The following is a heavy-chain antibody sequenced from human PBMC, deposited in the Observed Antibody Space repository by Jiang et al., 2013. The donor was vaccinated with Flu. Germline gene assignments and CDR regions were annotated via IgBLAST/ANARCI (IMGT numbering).Heavy chain of an antibody. CDR2: ISYDGSNK. J-gene: IGHJ5*02. Sequence: LEWVAVISYDGSNKYYADSVKGRFTISRDNSKNTLYLQMNSLRAEDTAVYYCAREKGRYCGGDCFNWFDPWGQGTLVTVSS. D-gene: IGHD2-21*02. CDR3: AREKGRYCGGDCFNWFDP. V-gene: IGHV3-30-3*01.